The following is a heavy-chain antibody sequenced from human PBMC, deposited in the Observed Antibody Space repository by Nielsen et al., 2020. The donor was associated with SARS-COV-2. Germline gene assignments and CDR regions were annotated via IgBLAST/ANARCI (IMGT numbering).Heavy chain of an antibody. V-gene: IGHV3-13*04. CDR1: GFTFSSYD. D-gene: IGHD6-19*01. J-gene: IGHJ4*02. CDR2: IGTAGDT. CDR3: ARTSVAGTIDY. Sequence: GESLKISCAASGFTFSSYDMRWVRQATGKGLEWVSAIGTAGDTYYPGSVKGRFTISRENAKNSLYLQMNSLRAGDTAVYYCARTSVAGTIDYWGQGTLVTVSS.